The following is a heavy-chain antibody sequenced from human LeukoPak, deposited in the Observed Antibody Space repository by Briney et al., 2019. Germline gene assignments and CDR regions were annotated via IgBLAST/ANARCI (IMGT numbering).Heavy chain of an antibody. Sequence: GGSLRLSCAASGFTFSSYAMSWVRQAPGKGLEWVSAISGSGGSTCYADSVKGRFTISRDNAKNSLYLQMNSLRADDTAVYYCARFAAGGSYYYYMDVWGKGTTVTVSS. J-gene: IGHJ6*03. D-gene: IGHD3-10*01. V-gene: IGHV3-23*01. CDR1: GFTFSSYA. CDR3: ARFAAGGSYYYYMDV. CDR2: ISGSGGST.